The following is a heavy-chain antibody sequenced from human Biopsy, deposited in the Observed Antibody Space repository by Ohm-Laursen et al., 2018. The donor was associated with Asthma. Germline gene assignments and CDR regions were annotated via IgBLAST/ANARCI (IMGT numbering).Heavy chain of an antibody. CDR3: AREQQLGNFGY. J-gene: IGHJ4*02. V-gene: IGHV2-70*04. CDR2: IDWDDDK. D-gene: IGHD6-13*01. Sequence: TQTLTLTCTLSGLSLSKTGMRVSWIRQPPGKALEWLARIDWDDDKFYSASLKTRLTISKDTSKNQVVLTMTTMDPVDTATYYCAREQQLGNFGYWGQGTLVTVSS. CDR1: GLSLSKTGMR.